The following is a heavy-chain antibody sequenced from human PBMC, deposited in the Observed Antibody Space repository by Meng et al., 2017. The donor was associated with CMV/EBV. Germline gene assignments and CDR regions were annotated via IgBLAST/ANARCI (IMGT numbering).Heavy chain of an antibody. D-gene: IGHD3-3*01. Sequence: SETLSLTCTVSGGSISSYYWSWIRQPPGKGLEWIGYIYYSGNTKYNPSLKSRVTISVDASKNQFSLKLSSVTAADTAVYYCARALRFLEWLPDYWGQGTLVTVSS. J-gene: IGHJ4*02. CDR3: ARALRFLEWLPDY. V-gene: IGHV4-59*12. CDR1: GGSISSYY. CDR2: IYYSGNT.